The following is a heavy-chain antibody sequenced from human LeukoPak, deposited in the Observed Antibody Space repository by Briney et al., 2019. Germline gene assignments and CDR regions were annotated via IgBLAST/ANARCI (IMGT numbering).Heavy chain of an antibody. V-gene: IGHV4-59*11. D-gene: IGHD2/OR15-2a*01. J-gene: IGHJ4*02. CDR2: ISYTGAT. CDR1: GASISNQH. Sequence: SETLSLTCTVSGASISNQHWDWIRQSPGKGLEWIGYISYTGATGYNPSLKSRATILFDTSKNQFSLNIKSVTAADTAVYYCTRGFYEPFDHWGQGKLVTV. CDR3: TRGFYEPFDH.